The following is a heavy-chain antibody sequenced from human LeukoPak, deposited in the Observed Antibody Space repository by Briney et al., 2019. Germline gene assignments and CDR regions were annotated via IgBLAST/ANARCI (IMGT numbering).Heavy chain of an antibody. J-gene: IGHJ4*02. CDR2: ISNSGGST. V-gene: IGHV3-23*01. CDR1: GFTFSSHT. D-gene: IGHD3/OR15-3a*01. CDR3: AKGRGLVSPDDH. Sequence: GGSLRLSCAASGFTFSSHTMTWVRQAPGKGLEWVSAISNSGGSTYYADSVKGRFTISRDNSKNILYLQMNSLKAEDTAVYYCAKGRGLVSPDDHWGQGTLVTVSS.